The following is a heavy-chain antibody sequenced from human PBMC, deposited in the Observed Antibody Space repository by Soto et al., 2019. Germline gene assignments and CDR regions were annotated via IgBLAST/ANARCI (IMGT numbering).Heavy chain of an antibody. CDR1: GGSFSGYY. V-gene: IGHV4-34*01. CDR2: INHSGST. D-gene: IGHD3-22*01. J-gene: IGHJ6*02. CDR3: ARSINYYDSSYYYYGMDV. Sequence: SETLSLTCAVYGGSFSGYYWSWIRQPPGKGLEWIGEINHSGSTNYNPSLKSRVTISVDTSKNQFSLKLSSVTAADTAVYYCARSINYYDSSYYYYGMDVWGQGTTVTVSS.